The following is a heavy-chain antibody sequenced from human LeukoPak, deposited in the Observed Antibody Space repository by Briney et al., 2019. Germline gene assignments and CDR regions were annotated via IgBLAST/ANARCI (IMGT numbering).Heavy chain of an antibody. CDR2: IIPILGIA. D-gene: IGHD6-13*01. CDR1: GGTFSSYA. V-gene: IGHV1-69*04. Sequence: GASVKVSCKASGGTFSSYAISWVRQAPGQGLEWMGRIIPILGIANYAQKFQGRVTITADKSTSTAYMELSSLRSEDTAVYYCAREDGGSSWYYYYYYYYGMDVWGQGTTVTVSS. CDR3: AREDGGSSWYYYYYYYYGMDV. J-gene: IGHJ6*02.